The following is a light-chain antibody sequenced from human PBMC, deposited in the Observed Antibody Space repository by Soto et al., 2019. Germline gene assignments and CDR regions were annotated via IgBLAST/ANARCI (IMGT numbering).Light chain of an antibody. V-gene: IGLV3-21*02. Sequence: SYELTQPPSVSVAPGQTARVTCGGSNIGSKSVHWYQQKPGQAPVLVVYDDSDRPSGIPERFSGSKSGSMATLTISGVEAGDEADYYCQVWDNISDHVVFGGGTKLTVL. CDR1: NIGSKS. J-gene: IGLJ2*01. CDR3: QVWDNISDHVV. CDR2: DDS.